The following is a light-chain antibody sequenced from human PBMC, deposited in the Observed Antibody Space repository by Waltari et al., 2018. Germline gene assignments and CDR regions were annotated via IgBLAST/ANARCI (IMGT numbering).Light chain of an antibody. Sequence: SYELTPPPSVSVSPGPPASLTFSRDTLGDQYACWFQQKPGQSPVLVIYQDSKRPSGIPERFSGSNPGNTATLTISGTQAMDEADYYCQAWDSSTDVVFGGGTKLTVL. CDR1: TLGDQY. J-gene: IGLJ2*01. CDR3: QAWDSSTDVV. V-gene: IGLV3-1*01. CDR2: QDS.